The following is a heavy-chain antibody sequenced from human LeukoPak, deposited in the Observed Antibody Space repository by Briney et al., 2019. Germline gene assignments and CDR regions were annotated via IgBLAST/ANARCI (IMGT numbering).Heavy chain of an antibody. CDR2: IIPIFGTA. J-gene: IGHJ4*02. CDR3: ARGWDSSGQIPFFY. Sequence: ASVKVSCKASGGTFSNYAISWVRQAPGQGLEWMGGIIPIFGTAKYAQNFQGRVTITADESTSTAYMDLSSLISEDTAVYYCARGWDSSGQIPFFYWGQGTLVTVSS. D-gene: IGHD3-22*01. CDR1: GGTFSNYA. V-gene: IGHV1-69*13.